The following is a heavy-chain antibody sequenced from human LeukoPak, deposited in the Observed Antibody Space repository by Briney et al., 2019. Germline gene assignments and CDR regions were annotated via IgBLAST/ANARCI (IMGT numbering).Heavy chain of an antibody. D-gene: IGHD3-10*01. CDR2: INHSGST. CDR1: GGSISSSSYY. Sequence: PSGTLSLTCTVSGGSISSSSYYWGWIRQPPGKGLEWIGEINHSGSTNYNPSLKSRVTISVDTSKNQFSLKLSSVTAADTAVYYCARGPRGGYPNWFDPWGQGTLVTVSS. CDR3: ARGPRGGYPNWFDP. V-gene: IGHV4-39*07. J-gene: IGHJ5*02.